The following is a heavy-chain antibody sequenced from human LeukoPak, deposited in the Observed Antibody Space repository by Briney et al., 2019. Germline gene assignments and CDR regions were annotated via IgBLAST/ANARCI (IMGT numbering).Heavy chain of an antibody. CDR2: ISGSGGST. V-gene: IGHV3-23*01. CDR1: GFTFSSNA. J-gene: IGHJ4*02. Sequence: GGSLRLSCAASGFTFSSNAMSWFRRAPGKGLEWVSAISGSGGSTYYADSVRGRFTISRDNSKNTLDLQMNSLRAEDTAVYYCAKLHSSSWYYFDYWGQGTLVTVSS. D-gene: IGHD6-13*01. CDR3: AKLHSSSWYYFDY.